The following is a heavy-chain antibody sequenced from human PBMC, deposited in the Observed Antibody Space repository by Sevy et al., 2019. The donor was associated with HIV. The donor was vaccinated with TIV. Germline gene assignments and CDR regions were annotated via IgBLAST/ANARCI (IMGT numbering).Heavy chain of an antibody. Sequence: ASVTVSCKASGYSFRNYGISWVRQAPGQGLEWMGWISDYYGDTDYAQNFQGRLTMTTDTSTSTAYMELRSLRSDDTAVYFGAGKDFVSDLHFYSGMDVWGQGTTVTVSS. CDR2: ISDYYGDT. CDR3: AGKDFVSDLHFYSGMDV. CDR1: GYSFRNYG. J-gene: IGHJ6*02. V-gene: IGHV1-18*01. D-gene: IGHD3-3*01.